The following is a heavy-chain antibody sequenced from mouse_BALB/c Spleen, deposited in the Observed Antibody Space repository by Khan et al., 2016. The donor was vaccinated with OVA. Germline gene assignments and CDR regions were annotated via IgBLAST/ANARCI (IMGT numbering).Heavy chain of an antibody. Sequence: EVQLMESGPGLLKPSQSLSLTCTVTGYSITSDYAWNWIRQFPGNKLERMAYISYSGSTNYSQSLRSRISITRDTSKNQFFLQLNSVTTEDTATYYCASGRLVLRYPDYFAYWGQGTTLTVSS. CDR2: ISYSGST. CDR1: GYSITSDYA. V-gene: IGHV3-2*02. J-gene: IGHJ2*01. CDR3: ASGRLVLRYPDYFAY. D-gene: IGHD1-1*01.